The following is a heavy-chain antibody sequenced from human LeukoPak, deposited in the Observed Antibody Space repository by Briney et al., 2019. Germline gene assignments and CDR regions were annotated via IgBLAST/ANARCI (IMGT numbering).Heavy chain of an antibody. D-gene: IGHD3-22*01. Sequence: PSETLSLTCTVSGGSISSYYWSWIRQPPGKGLEWIGYIYYSGSTNYNPSLKSRVTISVDTSKNQFSLKLSSVTAADTAVYYCARDGNYYDSSGFPDYRGQGTLVTVSS. J-gene: IGHJ4*02. CDR3: ARDGNYYDSSGFPDY. CDR1: GGSISSYY. V-gene: IGHV4-59*01. CDR2: IYYSGST.